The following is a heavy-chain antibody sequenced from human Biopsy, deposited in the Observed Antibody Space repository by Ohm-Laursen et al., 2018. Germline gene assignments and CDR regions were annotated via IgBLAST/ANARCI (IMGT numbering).Heavy chain of an antibody. Sequence: SLRLSCAASGFTFSSYSMNWVRQAPGKGLEWISYISETSSHIYDADSVKGRFTVARDNAKNSLYLQLNSLRAEDTAVYYCARGDYFDSNGYFWFDPWGQGTLVTVSP. J-gene: IGHJ5*02. D-gene: IGHD3-22*01. V-gene: IGHV3-21*04. CDR2: ISETSSHI. CDR1: GFTFSSYS. CDR3: ARGDYFDSNGYFWFDP.